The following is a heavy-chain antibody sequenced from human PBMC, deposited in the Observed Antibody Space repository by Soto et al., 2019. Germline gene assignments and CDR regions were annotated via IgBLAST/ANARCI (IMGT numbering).Heavy chain of an antibody. Sequence: PSETLSLTCAVSGGSISSSYWWSWVRQAPGKGLEWIGEIYHGGATNYNPSLKSRVTISVDKSKNQFSLKLGSVTAADTAVYYCAKEVYQRQHESYYCYGMDVWGQGTTVTVSS. CDR2: IYHGGAT. J-gene: IGHJ6*02. CDR3: AKEVYQRQHESYYCYGMDV. V-gene: IGHV4-4*02. CDR1: GGSISSSYW.